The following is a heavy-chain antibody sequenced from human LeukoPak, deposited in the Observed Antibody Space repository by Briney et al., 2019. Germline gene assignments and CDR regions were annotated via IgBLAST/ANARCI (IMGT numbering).Heavy chain of an antibody. CDR2: MSFDGDSE. CDR1: GFTFSTYP. J-gene: IGHJ6*03. Sequence: GRSLRLSCAASGFTFSTYPMHWVRQAPGKGLEWVAFMSFDGDSEYYSDSVRGRFTVSRDNAKSTLYLQMNSLRAEDTAVYYFAGPSGSYYKYYYYYMDVWGKGTTVTISS. CDR3: AGPSGSYYKYYYYYMDV. D-gene: IGHD3-10*01. V-gene: IGHV3-30-3*01.